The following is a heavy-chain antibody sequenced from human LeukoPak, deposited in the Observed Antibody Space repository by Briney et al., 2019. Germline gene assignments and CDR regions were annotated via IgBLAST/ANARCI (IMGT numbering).Heavy chain of an antibody. J-gene: IGHJ6*03. Sequence: ASVKVSCKASGYTFTSYDINWVRQATGQGLEWMRWMNPNSGNTGYAQKFQGRVTMTRNTSISTAYMELSSLRSEDTAVYYCARGPDGGLRLGDRPYYYYYYMDVWGKGTTVTVSS. CDR2: MNPNSGNT. D-gene: IGHD3-16*01. V-gene: IGHV1-8*01. CDR1: GYTFTSYD. CDR3: ARGPDGGLRLGDRPYYYYYYMDV.